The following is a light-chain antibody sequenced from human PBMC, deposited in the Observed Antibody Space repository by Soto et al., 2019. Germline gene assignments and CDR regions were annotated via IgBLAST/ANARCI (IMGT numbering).Light chain of an antibody. CDR3: QHRSNWPPYT. CDR1: QSVSSSY. V-gene: IGKV3D-20*02. J-gene: IGKJ2*01. CDR2: GAS. Sequence: EIVLTQSPGTLSLSPGERATLSCRASQSVSSSYLAWYQQKPGQAPRLLIYGASSRATGIPDRFSGSGSGTDFTLTISSLDPEDFAVYYCQHRSNWPPYTFGQGTKLEI.